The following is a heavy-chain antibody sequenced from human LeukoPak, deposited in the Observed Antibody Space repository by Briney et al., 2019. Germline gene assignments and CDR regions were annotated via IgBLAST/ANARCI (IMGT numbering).Heavy chain of an antibody. CDR3: ARVGRISYGSGSAKDEGYYGMDV. Sequence: GGSLRLSCAASGFTFSSYDMHWVRQATGKGLEWVSAIGTAGDTYYPGSVKGRFTISRENAKNSLYLQMNSLRAGDTAVYYCARVGRISYGSGSAKDEGYYGMDVWGQGTTVTVSS. V-gene: IGHV3-13*01. D-gene: IGHD3-10*01. CDR1: GFTFSSYD. CDR2: IGTAGDT. J-gene: IGHJ6*02.